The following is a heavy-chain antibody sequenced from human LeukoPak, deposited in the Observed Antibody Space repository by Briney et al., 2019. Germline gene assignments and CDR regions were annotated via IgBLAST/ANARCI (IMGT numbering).Heavy chain of an antibody. Sequence: SETLSLTCAVSGGSISGYYWSWIRQPPGEGLEWIGYIYYSGSTNYSPSLKSRITISVDTSKNQFSLKLSSVTAADTAVYYCARLRGNYFPDYWGQGPLVTVSS. D-gene: IGHD4-11*01. V-gene: IGHV4-59*01. CDR2: IYYSGST. CDR3: ARLRGNYFPDY. J-gene: IGHJ4*02. CDR1: GGSISGYY.